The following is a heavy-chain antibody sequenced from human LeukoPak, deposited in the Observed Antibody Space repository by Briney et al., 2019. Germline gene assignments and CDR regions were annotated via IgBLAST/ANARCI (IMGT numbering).Heavy chain of an antibody. J-gene: IGHJ4*02. CDR2: ISGSGVTT. CDR1: GFTFSSYR. V-gene: IGHV3-23*01. Sequence: QAGGSLRLSCAASGFTFSSYRRNWVRQAPGKGLDWVSSISGSGVTTYYADSVKGRFTISRDKSKNTLYLQMNSLRAGDTAIYFCAKDQLTTVTTSFAYWGQGPLVTVSS. D-gene: IGHD4-11*01. CDR3: AKDQLTTVTTSFAY.